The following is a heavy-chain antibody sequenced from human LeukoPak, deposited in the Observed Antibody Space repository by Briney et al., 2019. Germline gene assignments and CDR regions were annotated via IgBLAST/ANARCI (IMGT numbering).Heavy chain of an antibody. D-gene: IGHD2-2*01. V-gene: IGHV4-39*01. J-gene: IGHJ4*02. CDR2: IYYSGST. CDR3: ATGSGTSSSD. Sequence: SETLSLTCTVSGGSISSSSYYWGWIRQPPGKGLEWIGSIYYSGSTYYSPSLKSRVTISVDTSKNQFSLKLSSVTAADTAVYYCATGSGTSSSDWGQGTLVTVSS. CDR1: GGSISSSSYY.